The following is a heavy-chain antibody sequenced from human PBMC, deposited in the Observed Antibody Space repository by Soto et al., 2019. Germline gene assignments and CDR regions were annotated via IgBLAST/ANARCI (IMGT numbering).Heavy chain of an antibody. J-gene: IGHJ3*02. V-gene: IGHV3-48*02. CDR2: ISSSSSTI. CDR3: AREIAVAGTRLDAFDI. Sequence: EVQLVESGGGLVQPGGSLRLSCAASGFTFSSYSMNWVRQAPGKGLEWVSYISSSSSTIYYADSVKGRFSISRDNSKNSLYLQMSSLRDEDTAVYYCAREIAVAGTRLDAFDIWGQGTMVTVSS. CDR1: GFTFSSYS. D-gene: IGHD6-19*01.